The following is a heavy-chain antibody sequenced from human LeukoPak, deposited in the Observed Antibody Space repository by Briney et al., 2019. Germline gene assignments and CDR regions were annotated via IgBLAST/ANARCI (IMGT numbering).Heavy chain of an antibody. J-gene: IGHJ4*02. CDR2: INPNSGGT. D-gene: IGHD3-3*01. V-gene: IGHV1-2*02. CDR3: ARDREDFWSGYYSGTDY. Sequence: ASVKVSCKASGYTFTGYYMHWVRQAPGQGLEWMGWINPNSGGTNYAQKFQGRVTMTRDTSISTAYMELSRLRSDDTAVYYCARDREDFWSGYYSGTDYWGQGTLVTVSS. CDR1: GYTFTGYY.